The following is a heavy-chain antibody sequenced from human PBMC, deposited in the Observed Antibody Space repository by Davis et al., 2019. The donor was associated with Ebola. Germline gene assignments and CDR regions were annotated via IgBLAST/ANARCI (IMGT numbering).Heavy chain of an antibody. CDR2: INHSGST. V-gene: IGHV4-34*01. J-gene: IGHJ6*02. Sequence: MPSETLSLTCAVYGGSFSGYYWSWIRQPPGKGLEWIGEINHSGSTNYNPSLKSRVTISVDTSKNQFSLKLSSVTAADTAVYYCARGVSGNYDFWSGYYGGYYYYGMDVWGQGTTVTVSS. CDR3: ARGVSGNYDFWSGYYGGYYYYGMDV. D-gene: IGHD3-3*01. CDR1: GGSFSGYY.